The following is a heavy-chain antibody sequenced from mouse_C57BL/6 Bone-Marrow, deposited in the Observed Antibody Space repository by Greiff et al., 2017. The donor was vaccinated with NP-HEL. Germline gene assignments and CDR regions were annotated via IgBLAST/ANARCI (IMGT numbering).Heavy chain of an antibody. V-gene: IGHV14-3*01. CDR1: GFNIKNTY. Sequence: VQLKESVAELVRPGASVKLSCTASGFNIKNTYMHWVKQRPEQGLEWIGRIDPANGNTKYAPKFQGKATITADTSSNTAYLQLSSLTSEDTAIYYCAFYYGKRTGYFDYWGQGTTLTVSS. CDR2: IDPANGNT. CDR3: AFYYGKRTGYFDY. J-gene: IGHJ2*01. D-gene: IGHD2-1*01.